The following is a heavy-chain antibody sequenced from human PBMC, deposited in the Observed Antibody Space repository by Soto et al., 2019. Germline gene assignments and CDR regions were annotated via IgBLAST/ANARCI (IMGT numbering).Heavy chain of an antibody. CDR3: ASRGYSYGFSLGMDV. Sequence: PSETLSLTCTVSGGSISSGGDYWSWSRQHPGKGLEWIGYIYYSGSTYYNPSLKSRVTISVDTSKNQFSLKLSSVTAADTAVYYCASRGYSYGFSLGMDVWGQGTTVTVSS. J-gene: IGHJ6*02. CDR2: IYYSGST. CDR1: GGSISSGGDY. V-gene: IGHV4-31*03. D-gene: IGHD5-18*01.